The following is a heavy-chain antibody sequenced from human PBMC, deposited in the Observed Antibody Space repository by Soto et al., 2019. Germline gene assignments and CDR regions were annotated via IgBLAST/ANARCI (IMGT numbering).Heavy chain of an antibody. CDR2: ISSSSSTI. Sequence: GGSLRLSCAASGFTFSSYSMNWVRQAPGKGLEWVSYISSSSSTIYYAYSVKGRFTISRDNAKNSLYLQMNSLRAEDTAVYYCARADSGYAHGYYYYGMDVWGQGTTVTVSS. D-gene: IGHD5-12*01. J-gene: IGHJ6*02. CDR1: GFTFSSYS. V-gene: IGHV3-48*01. CDR3: ARADSGYAHGYYYYGMDV.